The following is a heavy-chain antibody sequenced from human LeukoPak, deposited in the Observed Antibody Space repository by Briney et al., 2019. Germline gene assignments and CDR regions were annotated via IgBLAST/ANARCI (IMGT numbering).Heavy chain of an antibody. Sequence: GGSLRLSCAASGFTFSNYNMNWVRQPPGKGLQWVSYISSSSNIIYYADSVKGRFTISRDNAKNSLFLQMNSLRAEDTAVYYCARAREAAAGKYNWFDPWGQGTLVTVSS. D-gene: IGHD6-13*01. CDR2: ISSSSNII. CDR3: ARAREAAAGKYNWFDP. V-gene: IGHV3-48*01. J-gene: IGHJ5*02. CDR1: GFTFSNYN.